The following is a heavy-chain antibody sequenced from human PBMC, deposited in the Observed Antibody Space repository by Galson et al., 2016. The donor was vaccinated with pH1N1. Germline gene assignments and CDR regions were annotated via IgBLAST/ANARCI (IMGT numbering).Heavy chain of an antibody. CDR3: ARDRNRSGSSCYSH. CDR1: GYTFTSYG. CDR2: ISPYNDHT. Sequence: SVKVSCKASGYTFTSYGISWVRQAPGQGFEWMGWISPYNDHTNCAQKLQGRVTMTTDTSTSTAYMDLRSLRSDDTAVYYYARDRNRSGSSCYSHWGQGTLVTVSS. J-gene: IGHJ4*02. D-gene: IGHD2-15*01. V-gene: IGHV1-18*04.